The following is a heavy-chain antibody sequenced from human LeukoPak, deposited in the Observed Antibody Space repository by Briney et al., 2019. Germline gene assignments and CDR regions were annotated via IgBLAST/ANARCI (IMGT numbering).Heavy chain of an antibody. CDR2: IIPLFGTP. V-gene: IGHV1-69*06. J-gene: IGHJ4*02. CDR1: GGTFSSYT. D-gene: IGHD1-26*01. Sequence: ASVKVSCKASGGTFSSYTISWVRQAPGQGLEWMGGIIPLFGTPDYAQKFQGRVTITADKSTSTAYMELSSLRSEDTAVYYCITAPNSGRYYRPDYWGQGTLVTVSS. CDR3: ITAPNSGRYYRPDY.